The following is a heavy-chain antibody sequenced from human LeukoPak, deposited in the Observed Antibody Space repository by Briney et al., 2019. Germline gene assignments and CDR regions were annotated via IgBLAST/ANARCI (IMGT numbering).Heavy chain of an antibody. CDR3: AKDSLSGKWELTTGYFDY. Sequence: GGSLRLSCAASGFTFYDYAMHWVRQAPGKGLEWVSLISGDGGSTYYADSVKGRFTISRDNSKNSLYLQMNSLRTEDTALYYCAKDSLSGKWELTTGYFDYWGQGTLVTVSS. J-gene: IGHJ4*02. CDR1: GFTFYDYA. D-gene: IGHD1-26*01. CDR2: ISGDGGST. V-gene: IGHV3-43*02.